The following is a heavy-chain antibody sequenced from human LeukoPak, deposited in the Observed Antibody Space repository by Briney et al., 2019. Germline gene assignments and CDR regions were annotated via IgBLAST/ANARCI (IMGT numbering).Heavy chain of an antibody. Sequence: ASVKVSCKASGYTFTGYYMHWVRQAPGQGLEWMGWINPNSGGTNYAQKFQGRVTMTRDTSISTAYMELSRLRSDDTAVYYCARGRSIVVVPAAILKGNWFDPWGQGTLVTVSS. CDR3: ARGRSIVVVPAAILKGNWFDP. CDR1: GYTFTGYY. V-gene: IGHV1-2*02. D-gene: IGHD2-2*02. CDR2: INPNSGGT. J-gene: IGHJ5*02.